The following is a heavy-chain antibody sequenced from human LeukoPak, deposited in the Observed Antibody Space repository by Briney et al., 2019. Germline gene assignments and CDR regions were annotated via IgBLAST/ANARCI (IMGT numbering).Heavy chain of an antibody. V-gene: IGHV4-59*08. Sequence: SETLSLTCTVSGGSISSYYWSWIRQPPGKGLEWIGYIYYSGSTNYNPSLKSRVTISVDTSKNQFSLKLSSVTAADTAVYYCARRAAALDYWGQGTLVTVSS. J-gene: IGHJ4*02. CDR2: IYYSGST. D-gene: IGHD6-13*01. CDR1: GGSISSYY. CDR3: ARRAAALDY.